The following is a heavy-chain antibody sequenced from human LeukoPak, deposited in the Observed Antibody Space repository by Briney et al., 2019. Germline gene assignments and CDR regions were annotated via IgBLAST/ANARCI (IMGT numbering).Heavy chain of an antibody. V-gene: IGHV3-30*04. D-gene: IGHD1-26*01. CDR3: ARDYTVGATLLDY. Sequence: GGSLRLSCAASGFTFSSYAMHGVRQAPGKGLEWGAVISYDGSNKYYADSVKGRFTISRDNSKNTLYLQMNSLRAEDTAVYYCARDYTVGATLLDYWGQGTLVTVSS. CDR2: ISYDGSNK. CDR1: GFTFSSYA. J-gene: IGHJ4*02.